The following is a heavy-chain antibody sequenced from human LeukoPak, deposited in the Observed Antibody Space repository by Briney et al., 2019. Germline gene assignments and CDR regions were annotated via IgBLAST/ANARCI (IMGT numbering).Heavy chain of an antibody. V-gene: IGHV3-7*01. CDR1: GFTFCSSW. D-gene: IGHD2-15*01. J-gene: IGHJ4*02. CDR2: IKQDGSEK. Sequence: GGSLRLSCAASGFTFCSSWMTWVRQAPGKGLERVANIKQDGSEKYYVDSVKGRFTISRDNAKNSLYLQMNSLRAEDTALYYCARDRSGYFDYWGQGTLVTVST. CDR3: ARDRSGYFDY.